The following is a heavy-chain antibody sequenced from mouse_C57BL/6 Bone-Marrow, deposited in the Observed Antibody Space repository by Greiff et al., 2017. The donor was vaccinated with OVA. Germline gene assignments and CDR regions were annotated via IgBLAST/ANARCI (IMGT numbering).Heavy chain of an antibody. V-gene: IGHV2-5*01. CDR1: GFSLTSYG. D-gene: IGHD1-1*02. Sequence: QVQLQQSGPGLVQPSQSLSITCTVSGFSLTSYGVHWVRQSPGKGLEWLGVIWRGGSTDYNAAFMSRLSITKDNSKSQVFFKMNSLQADDTAIYYCAKTDYGVYYYAMDYWGQGTSVTVSS. CDR2: IWRGGST. J-gene: IGHJ4*01. CDR3: AKTDYGVYYYAMDY.